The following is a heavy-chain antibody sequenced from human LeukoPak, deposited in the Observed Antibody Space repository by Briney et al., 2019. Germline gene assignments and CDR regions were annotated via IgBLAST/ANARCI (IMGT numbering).Heavy chain of an antibody. D-gene: IGHD5-18*01. CDR1: GGSISSSSYY. CDR3: ASKPLGQLWPYASSYYFDY. V-gene: IGHV4-39*07. Sequence: PSETLSLTCTVSGGSISSSSYYWGWIRQPPGKGLEWIGSIYYSGSTYYNPSLKSRVTISVDTSKNQFSLKLSSVTAADTAVYYCASKPLGQLWPYASSYYFDYWGQGTLVTVSS. CDR2: IYYSGST. J-gene: IGHJ4*02.